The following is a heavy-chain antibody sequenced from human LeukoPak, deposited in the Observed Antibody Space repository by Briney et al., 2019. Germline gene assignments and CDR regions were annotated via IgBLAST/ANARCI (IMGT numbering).Heavy chain of an antibody. V-gene: IGHV1-2*02. Sequence: GASVKVSCKALGDTLSDYHVQWGRHAPGLGAQGLEWMGWVPPSSGWRRYSQRFQGRVAMPSDTSTNTVYMELTSLTSDDTAIYFCATIGVRGRYWDFARWGQGTLVTVSS. J-gene: IGHJ4*02. CDR2: VPPSSGWR. CDR3: ATIGVRGRYWDFAR. CDR1: GDTLSDYH. D-gene: IGHD3-10*01.